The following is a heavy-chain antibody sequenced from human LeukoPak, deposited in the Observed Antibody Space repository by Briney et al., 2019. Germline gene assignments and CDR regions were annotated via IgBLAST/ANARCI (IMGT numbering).Heavy chain of an antibody. CDR1: GFTFSSYG. V-gene: IGHV3-33*01. D-gene: IGHD2-2*02. CDR3: ARERSSCYTGFCYYYYYMDV. J-gene: IGHJ6*03. Sequence: GGSLRLSCAASGFTFSSYGMHWVRLAPGKGLEWVAVIWYDGSNKYYADSVKGRFTISRDNSKNTLYLQMNSLRAEDTAVYYCARERSSCYTGFCYYYYYMDVWGKGTTVTVSS. CDR2: IWYDGSNK.